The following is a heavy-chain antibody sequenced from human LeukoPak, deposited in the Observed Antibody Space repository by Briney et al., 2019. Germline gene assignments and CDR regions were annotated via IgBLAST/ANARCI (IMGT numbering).Heavy chain of an antibody. CDR2: ISYDGSNK. CDR3: ARGAVVVTPEADAFDI. D-gene: IGHD2-21*02. Sequence: PGGPLRLPCAASGFTFSSYAMHWVRQAPGKGLEWVAVISYDGSNKYYADSVKGRFTISRDNSKNTLYLQMNSLRAEDTAVYYCARGAVVVTPEADAFDIWGQGTMVTVSS. CDR1: GFTFSSYA. V-gene: IGHV3-30-3*01. J-gene: IGHJ3*02.